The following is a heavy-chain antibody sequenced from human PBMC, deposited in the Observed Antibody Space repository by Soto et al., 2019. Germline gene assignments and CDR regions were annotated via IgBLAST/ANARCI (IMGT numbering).Heavy chain of an antibody. J-gene: IGHJ6*02. CDR3: ARDRYNWNYVYYYYGMDV. V-gene: IGHV3-23*01. D-gene: IGHD1-7*01. CDR2: IGGGDNHR. CDR1: GFTFSISA. Sequence: GGSLRLSCAASGFTFSISAMSWVRQAPGKGLEWVSGIGGGDNHRYYAGSVKGRFTISRDNSKNTVFLQVDILRAEDTAVYYCARDRYNWNYVYYYYGMDVWGQGTTVTVSS.